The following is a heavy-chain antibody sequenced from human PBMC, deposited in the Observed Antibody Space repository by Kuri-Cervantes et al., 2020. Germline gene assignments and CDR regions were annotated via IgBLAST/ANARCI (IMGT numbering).Heavy chain of an antibody. D-gene: IGHD3-3*01. CDR1: GGSISSYY. V-gene: IGHV4-4*07. J-gene: IGHJ6*02. Sequence: SETLSLTCTVSGGSISSYYWSWIRQPAGKGLEWIGRIYTSGSTNYNPSLKSRVTISVDKSKNQFSLKLSSVTAADTAVYYCTRDLEYYDFWSGYYRYHHYYYGMDIWGQGTTVTVSS. CDR2: IYTSGST. CDR3: TRDLEYYDFWSGYYRYHHYYYGMDI.